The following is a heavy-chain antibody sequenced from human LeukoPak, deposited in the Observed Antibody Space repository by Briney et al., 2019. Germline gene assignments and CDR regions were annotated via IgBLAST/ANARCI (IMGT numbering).Heavy chain of an antibody. J-gene: IGHJ3*02. D-gene: IGHD5-24*01. CDR3: ASERGIDGTDAFDI. CDR2: IYPGDSDT. CDR1: GYSFTSYR. Sequence: GESLKISCKGSGYSFTSYRIGWVRQMPGKGLEGMGIIYPGDSDTSYSPSFQGHATISADKSISTAYLQWSSLEDSDTDMYYCASERGIDGTDAFDIWGQGTMVTVSS. V-gene: IGHV5-51*01.